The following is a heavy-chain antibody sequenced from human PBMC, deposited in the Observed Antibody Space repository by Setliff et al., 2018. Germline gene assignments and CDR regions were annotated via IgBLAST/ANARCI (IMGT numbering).Heavy chain of an antibody. CDR1: GGTFSTYA. V-gene: IGHV1-69*13. J-gene: IGHJ6*03. D-gene: IGHD2-15*01. CDR3: ARVRDCSGGICHRGFHHYMDV. Sequence: SVKVSCKASGGTFSTYAIDWVRQAPGQGLEWMGGIIPMFGTTNYARKFQGRVTITAYESTITAYMELSSLRSEDTAVYYCARVRDCSGGICHRGFHHYMDVWGKGTTVTVSS. CDR2: IIPMFGTT.